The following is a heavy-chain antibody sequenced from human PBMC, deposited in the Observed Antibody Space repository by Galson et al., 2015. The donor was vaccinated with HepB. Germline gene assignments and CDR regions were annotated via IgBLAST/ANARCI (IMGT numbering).Heavy chain of an antibody. D-gene: IGHD3-9*01. CDR1: GFTFSSYG. Sequence: SLRLSCAASGFTFSSYGMHWVRQAPGKGLEWVAVIWYDGSNKYYADSVKGRFTISRDNSKNTLYLQMNSLRAEDTAVYYCARDPYDETGYYDILTETLISPPDYWGQGTLVTVSS. J-gene: IGHJ4*02. CDR3: ARDPYDETGYYDILTETLISPPDY. CDR2: IWYDGSNK. V-gene: IGHV3-33*01.